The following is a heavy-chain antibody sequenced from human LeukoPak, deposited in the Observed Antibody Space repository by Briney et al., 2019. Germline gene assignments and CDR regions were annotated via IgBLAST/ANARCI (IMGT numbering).Heavy chain of an antibody. CDR2: ITSNGGTT. V-gene: IGHV3-64*01. J-gene: IGHJ3*01. D-gene: IGHD1-26*01. Sequence: GGSLRLSCAASGFTFHYYAMHWVRQAPGKGLEYVSAITSNGGTTYYANSVKGRFTISRDNSKNTLYLQMGSLRAEDMAVYYCAREGGWELLSNAFDVWGQGTMVTVSS. CDR3: AREGGWELLSNAFDV. CDR1: GFTFHYYA.